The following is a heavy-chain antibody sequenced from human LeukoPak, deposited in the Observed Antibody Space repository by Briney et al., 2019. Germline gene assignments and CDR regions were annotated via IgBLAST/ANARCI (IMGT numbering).Heavy chain of an antibody. Sequence: GGSLRLSCAASEFTFSNYAMSWVPQAPGKGLEWVSSLTSGGSSYYADSVKGRFTISRDNSRNTLYLQMNSLRAEDTAVYYCAKRLGSGSYYNVIDYSGQGNLVTVSS. CDR2: LTSGGSS. CDR1: EFTFSNYA. V-gene: IGHV3-23*01. J-gene: IGHJ4*02. D-gene: IGHD3-10*01. CDR3: AKRLGSGSYYNVIDY.